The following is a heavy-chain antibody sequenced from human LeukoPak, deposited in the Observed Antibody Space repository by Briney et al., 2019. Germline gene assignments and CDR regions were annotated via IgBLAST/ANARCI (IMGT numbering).Heavy chain of an antibody. D-gene: IGHD3-22*01. J-gene: IGHJ3*02. CDR2: ISYDGSNK. CDR3: ASRADSSGYYIWDAFDI. CDR1: GFTFSSYA. V-gene: IGHV3-30-3*01. Sequence: GGSLRLSCAASGFTFSSYAMHWVCQAPGKGLEWVAVISYDGSNKYYADSVKGRFTISRDNSKNTLYLQMNSLRAEDTAVYYCASRADSSGYYIWDAFDIWGQGTMVTVSS.